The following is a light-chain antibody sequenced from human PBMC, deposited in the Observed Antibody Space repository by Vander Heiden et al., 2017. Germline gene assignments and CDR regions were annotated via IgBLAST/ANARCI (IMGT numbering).Light chain of an antibody. J-gene: IGLJ2*01. V-gene: IGLV3-25*03. CDR2: SDT. CDR1: VLARQN. CDR3: QSADSGGTYSVV. Sequence: SSDLTQPPSVSVSLGQTAKISCSGAVLARQNAYWYQQKPGQAPLLLIYSDTKRPSGIPERVSGSISGTIVSLTISDVQAEDEADYYCQSADSGGTYSVVFGGGTQLTVL.